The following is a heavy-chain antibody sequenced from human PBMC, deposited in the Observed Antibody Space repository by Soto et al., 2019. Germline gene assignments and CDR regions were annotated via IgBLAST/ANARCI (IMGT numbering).Heavy chain of an antibody. CDR2: IYWNDDK. D-gene: IGHD3-9*01. CDR3: AHAPEYYDILPGFYENFEY. Sequence: SGPTLVNPPQTLTLTCTSSGFSLSTSGVGVGWIRQPPGKALEWLALIYWNDDKRYRPSLKSRLTITKDTSKNQVVLKITNMNLVDMATFFCAHAPEYYDILPGFYENFEYGGQGTLVTVSP. CDR1: GFSLSTSGVG. J-gene: IGHJ4*02. V-gene: IGHV2-5*01.